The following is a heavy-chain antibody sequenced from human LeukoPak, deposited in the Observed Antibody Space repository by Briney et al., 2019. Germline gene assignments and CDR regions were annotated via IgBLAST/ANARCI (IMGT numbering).Heavy chain of an antibody. V-gene: IGHV3-48*03. CDR2: ISSSGSTI. CDR1: GFTFSSYE. D-gene: IGHD4-23*01. J-gene: IGHJ4*02. Sequence: GGSLRLSCAASGFTFSSYEMNWVRQAPGKGLEWVSYISSSGSTIYYADSVKGRFTISRDNAKNSLYLQMNSLGAEDTAVYYCARARDYGGKAIKLSFDYWGQGTLVTVSS. CDR3: ARARDYGGKAIKLSFDY.